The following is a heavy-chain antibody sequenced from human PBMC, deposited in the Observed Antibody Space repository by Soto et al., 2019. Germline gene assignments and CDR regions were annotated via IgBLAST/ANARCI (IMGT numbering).Heavy chain of an antibody. J-gene: IGHJ2*01. CDR3: ASPDSSSSYWYFDL. D-gene: IGHD6-6*01. CDR1: GGTFSSYA. Sequence: QVQLVQSGAEVKKPGSSVKVSCKASGGTFSSYAISWVRQAPGQGLEWMGGIIPLFGTANYAQKFQGRVTITADESTSTAYMELSSLRSEDTAVYYCASPDSSSSYWYFDLWGRGTLVTVSS. CDR2: IIPLFGTA. V-gene: IGHV1-69*01.